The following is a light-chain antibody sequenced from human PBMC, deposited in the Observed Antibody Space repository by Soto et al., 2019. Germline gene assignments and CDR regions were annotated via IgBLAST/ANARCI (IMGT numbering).Light chain of an antibody. CDR1: QSISSTY. CDR2: GAS. Sequence: EIVLTQSPGTLSLSPGERATLSCRASQSISSTYLAWYQQKPGQAPRLLIYGASSTATGIPDRFSGSGSGTGFTLTISRLEPEDFEVYYCQQYGGSPPYTFGQGTKLEIK. CDR3: QQYGGSPPYT. V-gene: IGKV3-20*01. J-gene: IGKJ2*01.